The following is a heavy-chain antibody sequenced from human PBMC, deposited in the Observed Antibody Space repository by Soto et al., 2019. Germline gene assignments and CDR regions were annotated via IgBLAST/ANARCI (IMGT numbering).Heavy chain of an antibody. CDR3: ATYRSSSYYLHMFAH. CDR1: GYTFTGYY. D-gene: IGHD3-22*01. V-gene: IGHV1-2*02. J-gene: IGHJ5*02. CDR2: INPNSGGT. Sequence: ASVKVSCKASGYTFTGYYMHWVRQAPGQGLEWMGWINPNSGGTNYAQKFQGRVTMTRDTSISTAYMELSRLRSDDTAVYYCATYRSSSYYLHMFAHWGQGTLVTVS.